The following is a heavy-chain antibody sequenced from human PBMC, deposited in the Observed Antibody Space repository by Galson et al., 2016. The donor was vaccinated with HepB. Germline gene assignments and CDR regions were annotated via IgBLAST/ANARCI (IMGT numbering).Heavy chain of an antibody. Sequence: TLSLTCTVSGGSISTGGYYWNWIRQHPGKGLEWIGYIYYSGSTYYNPSLESRVAISVYKSKNQFSLKLRSVTAADTAVYYCATTLPAVITQDDYYYGMAVWGQGTTVTVS. V-gene: IGHV4-31*03. J-gene: IGHJ6*02. CDR3: ATTLPAVITQDDYYYGMAV. CDR1: GGSISTGGYY. CDR2: IYYSGST. D-gene: IGHD4-11*01.